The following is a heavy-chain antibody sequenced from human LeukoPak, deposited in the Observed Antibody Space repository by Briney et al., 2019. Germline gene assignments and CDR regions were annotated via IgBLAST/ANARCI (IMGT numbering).Heavy chain of an antibody. CDR3: ASYDYVWGSLDF. J-gene: IGHJ4*02. CDR2: IYHTGST. V-gene: IGHV4-61*01. D-gene: IGHD3-16*01. Sequence: SETLSLTCTVSGASVRSGSYYWTWIRQPPGEGLEWIGDIYHTGSTNCNPSLKSRVTFSLDKSKNHFALKLTSVTVADTAIYYCASYDYVWGSLDFWGQGTLVPVSS. CDR1: GASVRSGSYY.